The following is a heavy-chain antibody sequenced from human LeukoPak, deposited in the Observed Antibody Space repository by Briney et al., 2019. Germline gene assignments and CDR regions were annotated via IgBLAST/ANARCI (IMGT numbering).Heavy chain of an antibody. CDR2: ISASSDVI. V-gene: IGHV3-23*01. Sequence: GGSLRLSCAGSGCSFSTNAMSWVRQAPGQGLEWVSAISASSDVIYYADSVKGRFAISRDNSRNTVYLQMNRLRAEDTAMYYCAKANHHFDYWGQGALVTVSS. CDR3: AKANHHFDY. CDR1: GCSFSTNA. J-gene: IGHJ4*02.